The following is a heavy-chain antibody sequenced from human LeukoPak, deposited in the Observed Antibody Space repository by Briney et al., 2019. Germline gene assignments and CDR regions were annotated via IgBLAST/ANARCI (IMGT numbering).Heavy chain of an antibody. CDR3: AKDSSAYSGGYFQH. V-gene: IGHV3-23*01. D-gene: IGHD3-22*01. Sequence: GGSLRLSCAASGFTFSSYAMTWVRQAPGKGLEWVSGITGSGGSTYLADSVLGRLTVSRDNSKNTLYLQLDSLRAEDTALYYCAKDSSAYSGGYFQHWGRGTLVTVSS. CDR2: ITGSGGST. J-gene: IGHJ1*01. CDR1: GFTFSSYA.